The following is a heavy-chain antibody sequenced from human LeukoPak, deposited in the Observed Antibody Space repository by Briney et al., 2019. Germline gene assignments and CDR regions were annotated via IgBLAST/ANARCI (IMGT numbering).Heavy chain of an antibody. CDR3: ARDPNSSWSYFDY. CDR1: GGSFSGYY. J-gene: IGHJ4*02. Sequence: TSSETLSLTCAVYGGSFSGYYWSWIRQPPGKGLEWIGEINHSGSTNYNPSLKSRVTMSIDMSKKQFSLNLTPVTAADTAVYYCARDPNSSWSYFDYWGQGTLVTVSS. CDR2: INHSGST. D-gene: IGHD6-13*01. V-gene: IGHV4-34*01.